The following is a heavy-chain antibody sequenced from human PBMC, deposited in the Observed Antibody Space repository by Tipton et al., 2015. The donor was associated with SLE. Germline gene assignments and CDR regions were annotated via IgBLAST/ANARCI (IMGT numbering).Heavy chain of an antibody. CDR3: ARDSLGFDY. V-gene: IGHV4-39*07. CDR2: IDDRGRT. CDR1: GGSITGYDEF. D-gene: IGHD7-27*01. Sequence: GLVKPSETLSLSCSVSGGSITGYDEFWAWIRQSPGKGLEWIGSIDDRGRTTYSPSLRSRVTISSTTATNQFSLNLASVTAADTAVYYCARDSLGFDYWGQGALVTVSS. J-gene: IGHJ4*02.